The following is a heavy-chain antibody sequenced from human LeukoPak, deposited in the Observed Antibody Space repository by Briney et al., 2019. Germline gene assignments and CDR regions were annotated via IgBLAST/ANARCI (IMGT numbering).Heavy chain of an antibody. V-gene: IGHV1-46*01. CDR2: INPSGGST. D-gene: IGHD4-11*01. Sequence: ASVKVSCKASGYTFTSDYLHWVRQAPGQGLEWMGIINPSGGSTSYAQKFQGRVTMTRDTSTSTVYMELSSLRSEDTAVYFCARSPSVTTVTYYLDYWGQGTLVTVSS. CDR1: GYTFTSDY. CDR3: ARSPSVTTVTYYLDY. J-gene: IGHJ4*02.